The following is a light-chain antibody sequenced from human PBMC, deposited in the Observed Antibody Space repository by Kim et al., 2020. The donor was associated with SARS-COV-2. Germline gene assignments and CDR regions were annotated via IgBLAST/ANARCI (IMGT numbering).Light chain of an antibody. CDR2: GAS. CDR3: QQYKNWPPST. J-gene: IGKJ5*01. Sequence: SQGERATRSCRARQSVSSNLAWYQQKPGQAPRLRIYGASTRATGIPARFSGSGSGTEFTLTISSLQSEDFAVYYCQQYKNWPPSTFGQGTRLEIK. V-gene: IGKV3-15*01. CDR1: QSVSSN.